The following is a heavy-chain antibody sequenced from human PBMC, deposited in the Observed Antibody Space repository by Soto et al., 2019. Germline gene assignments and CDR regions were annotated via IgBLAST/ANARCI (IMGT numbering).Heavy chain of an antibody. Sequence: QVQLVESGGGVVQPGRSLRLSCAASGFTFSSYAMHWVRQAPGKGLEWVAVISYDGSNKYYADSVKGRFTISRDNSKNTLYLQMNSLRAEDTAVYYCARGRTPTYYYFWSGYFYWGQGTLVTVSS. CDR2: ISYDGSNK. V-gene: IGHV3-30-3*01. CDR1: GFTFSSYA. J-gene: IGHJ4*02. CDR3: ARGRTPTYYYFWSGYFY. D-gene: IGHD3-3*01.